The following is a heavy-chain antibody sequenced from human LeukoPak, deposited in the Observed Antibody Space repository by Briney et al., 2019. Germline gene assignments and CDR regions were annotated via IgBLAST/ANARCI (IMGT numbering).Heavy chain of an antibody. CDR2: IYSGGST. CDR1: GFTISSNY. V-gene: IGHV3-53*01. J-gene: IGHJ3*02. Sequence: GGSLRLSCAASGFTISSNYMSWVRQAPGKGLEWVSVIYSGGSTYYADSVKGRFTISRDNSKNTLYLQMNSLRAEDTAVYYCARDSAGDAFDIWGQGTMVTVSS. CDR3: ARDSAGDAFDI. D-gene: IGHD6-13*01.